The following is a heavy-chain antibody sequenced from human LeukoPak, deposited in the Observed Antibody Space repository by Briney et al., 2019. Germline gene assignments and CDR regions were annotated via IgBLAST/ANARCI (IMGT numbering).Heavy chain of an antibody. CDR1: GYNFTAYY. Sequence: ASVKVSCKASGYNFTAYYLHWVRQAPGQGLEWMGWISAYNGNTNYAQRFQDRVTMTTDTSTSTAYMELRSLRSDDTAVYYCARDSSVVLMTHFDLWGRGTLVTVSS. J-gene: IGHJ2*01. CDR3: ARDSSVVLMTHFDL. CDR2: ISAYNGNT. V-gene: IGHV1-18*04. D-gene: IGHD3-22*01.